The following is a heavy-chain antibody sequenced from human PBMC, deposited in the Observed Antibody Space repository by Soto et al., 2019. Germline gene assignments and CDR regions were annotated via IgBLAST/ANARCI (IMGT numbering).Heavy chain of an antibody. CDR3: ARAASGYSSGWYGSVFDY. CDR2: INAGNGNT. J-gene: IGHJ4*02. D-gene: IGHD6-19*01. CDR1: GYTFTSYA. V-gene: IGHV1-3*01. Sequence: GASVKVSCKASGYTFTSYAMHWVRQAPGQRLEWMGWINAGNGNTKYSQKFQGRVTINRDTSASTAYMELSGLRSEDTAVYYCARAASGYSSGWYGSVFDYWGQGTLVTVSS.